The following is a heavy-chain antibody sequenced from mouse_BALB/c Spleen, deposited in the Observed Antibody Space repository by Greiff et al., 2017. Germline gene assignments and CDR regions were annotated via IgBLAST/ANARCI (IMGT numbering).Heavy chain of an antibody. J-gene: IGHJ2*01. Sequence: VQLQQSGAELVRPGVSVKISCKGSGYTFTDYAMHWVKQSHAKSLEWIGVISTYYGDASYNQKFKGKATMTVDKSSSTAYMQLSSLTSEDSAVYYCARDHYGSTLDYWGQGTTLTVSS. CDR3: ARDHYGSTLDY. V-gene: IGHV1S137*01. D-gene: IGHD1-1*01. CDR1: GYTFTDYA. CDR2: ISTYYGDA.